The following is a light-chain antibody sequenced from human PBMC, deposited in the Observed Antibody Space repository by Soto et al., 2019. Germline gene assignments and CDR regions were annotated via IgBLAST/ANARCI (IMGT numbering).Light chain of an antibody. CDR3: QQYNSYSPRT. CDR2: DAS. CDR1: QRISRW. V-gene: IGKV1-5*01. J-gene: IGKJ1*01. Sequence: DLQMTQSPSTLSASVGDRVTITCRASQRISRWLAWYQQKPGKAPKLLIHDASSLESGVPSRFSGSGSGTEFTLTISSLQADDFATYYCQQYNSYSPRTFGQGTKVEI.